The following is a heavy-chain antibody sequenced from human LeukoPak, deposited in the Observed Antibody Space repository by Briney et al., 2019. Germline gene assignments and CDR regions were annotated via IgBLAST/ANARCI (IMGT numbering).Heavy chain of an antibody. CDR3: ARVTDNVVVINSWFDY. J-gene: IGHJ4*02. D-gene: IGHD3-22*01. CDR2: ISTSSSYI. V-gene: IGHV3-21*01. Sequence: GGSLRLSCAASGFTFSSSAMNWVRQAPGKGLEWVSSISTSSSYIYYVDSVKGRFTISRDNAKNSLYLQMNSLRAEDTAVYYCARVTDNVVVINSWFDYWGQGALVTVSS. CDR1: GFTFSSSA.